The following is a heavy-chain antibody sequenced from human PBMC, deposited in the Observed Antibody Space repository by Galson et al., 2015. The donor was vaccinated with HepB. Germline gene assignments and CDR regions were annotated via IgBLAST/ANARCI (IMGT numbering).Heavy chain of an antibody. CDR2: IYPSDSHT. Sequence: QSGAEVKKPGESLKISCTGSGYRFTNHWIGWVRQMPGKGLEWMGIIYPSDSHTRYSPSFQGQVTISADESIATAYLQWSSLKASDTAMYYCARQWGLLGYSYDYWGQGTLVTVSS. CDR3: ARQWGLLGYSYDY. J-gene: IGHJ4*02. CDR1: GYRFTNHW. V-gene: IGHV5-51*01. D-gene: IGHD5-12*01.